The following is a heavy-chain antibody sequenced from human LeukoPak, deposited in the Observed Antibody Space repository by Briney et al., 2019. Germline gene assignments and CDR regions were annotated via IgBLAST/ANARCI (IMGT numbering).Heavy chain of an antibody. J-gene: IGHJ4*02. D-gene: IGHD6-13*01. CDR2: IGQDGGEK. CDR1: GFTFTTYW. Sequence: GGSLRLSCAASGFTFTTYWMSWVRQAPGKWPEWVANIGQDGGEKYYVDSVKGRFTISRDNAENSLFLQMDSLRDEDTAVHYCARDPGIAAAGTVGYFDSWGQGILVTVSS. CDR3: ARDPGIAAAGTVGYFDS. V-gene: IGHV3-7*01.